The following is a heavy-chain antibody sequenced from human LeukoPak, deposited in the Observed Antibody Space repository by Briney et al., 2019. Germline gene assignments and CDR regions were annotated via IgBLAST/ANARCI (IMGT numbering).Heavy chain of an antibody. V-gene: IGHV3-23*01. Sequence: PGGSLRLSCVASGFTFSNAWMSWVRQAPGRGLEWVSVISGSGGSPDYTDSVKGRFTISRDNSKNTLYLQMNSLRAEDTAVYYCAKGGKTIMCPTSCYDYWGQGTLVTVSS. CDR1: GFTFSNAW. J-gene: IGHJ4*02. D-gene: IGHD2-2*01. CDR2: ISGSGGSP. CDR3: AKGGKTIMCPTSCYDY.